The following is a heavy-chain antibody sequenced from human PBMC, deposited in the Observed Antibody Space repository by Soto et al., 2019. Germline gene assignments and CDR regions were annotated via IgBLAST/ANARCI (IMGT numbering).Heavy chain of an antibody. CDR1: GGSISSGGYY. V-gene: IGHV4-31*03. Sequence: QVQLQESGPGLVKPSQTLSLTCTVSGGSISSGGYYWSWIRQHPGKGLEWIGYIYYSGSTYYNPSLKCRVTISVDTSKNPFSLKLSSVTAADTAVYYCARSLSVDTAMVYGYWGQGTLVTVSS. J-gene: IGHJ4*02. CDR3: ARSLSVDTAMVYGY. CDR2: IYYSGST. D-gene: IGHD5-18*01.